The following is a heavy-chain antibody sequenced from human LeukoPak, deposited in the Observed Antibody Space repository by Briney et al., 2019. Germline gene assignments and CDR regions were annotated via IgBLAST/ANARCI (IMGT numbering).Heavy chain of an antibody. Sequence: GGSLRLSCAASGFTFSSYSMNWVRQAPGKGLEWVSSISSSSSYIYYADSVKGRFTISRDNAKNSLYLQMNSLRAEDTAVYYCARARKGIAAAGAPYWGQGTLVTVSS. D-gene: IGHD6-13*01. J-gene: IGHJ4*02. CDR3: ARARKGIAAAGAPY. CDR1: GFTFSSYS. CDR2: ISSSSSYI. V-gene: IGHV3-21*01.